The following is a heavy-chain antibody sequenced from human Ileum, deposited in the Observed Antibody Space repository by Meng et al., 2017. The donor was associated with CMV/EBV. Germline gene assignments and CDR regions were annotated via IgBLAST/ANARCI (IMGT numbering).Heavy chain of an antibody. CDR1: GFTFSHYD. CDR3: ARGKRGNFFDF. V-gene: IGHV3-13*01. CDR2: IGTTGDT. J-gene: IGHJ4*02. D-gene: IGHD3-10*01. Sequence: GESLKISCAASGFTFSHYDMYWVRRVTGKGLEWVSGIGTTGDTYYPGSVKGRFTVSRENAKNSLYLQMNSLTAGDTALYYCARGKRGNFFDFWGQGTLVTVSS.